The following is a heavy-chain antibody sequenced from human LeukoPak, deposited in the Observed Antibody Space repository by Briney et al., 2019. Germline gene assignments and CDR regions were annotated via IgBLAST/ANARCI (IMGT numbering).Heavy chain of an antibody. CDR1: GFTFSSYA. CDR3: ARDYSTGWHYFDN. Sequence: GGSLRLSCAASGFTFSSYAMHWVRQAPGKGLEWVAVISYDGSNKYYADSVKGRFTISRDNAKNSLYLQMNSLRAEDTAVYYCARDYSTGWHYFDNWGQGTLVTVSS. D-gene: IGHD6-19*01. V-gene: IGHV3-30*04. CDR2: ISYDGSNK. J-gene: IGHJ4*02.